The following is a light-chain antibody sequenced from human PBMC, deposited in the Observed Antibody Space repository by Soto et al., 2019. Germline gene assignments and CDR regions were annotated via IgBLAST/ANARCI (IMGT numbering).Light chain of an antibody. CDR1: QSISSY. CDR3: QQSYNTPYT. J-gene: IGKJ2*01. V-gene: IGKV1-39*01. Sequence: IQMTQSPSSLPACVGDRVTITCRASQSISSYLSWYQQKPGKAPKPLIYGASSLQTGVPSRFSGGGSGTDFTLTISSLQPEDFATYFCQQSYNTPYTFGQGTKADIK. CDR2: GAS.